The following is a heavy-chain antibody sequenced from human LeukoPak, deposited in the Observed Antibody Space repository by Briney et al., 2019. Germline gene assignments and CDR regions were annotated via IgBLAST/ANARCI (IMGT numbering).Heavy chain of an antibody. CDR1: GFTVSSNH. J-gene: IGHJ4*02. CDR2: IYSAGST. D-gene: IGHD5-18*01. Sequence: GGSLRLSCAASGFTVSSNHMSWVRQAPGKGLEWVSIIYSAGSTYYADSVKGRFTISRDNSKNTVYLQMNSLRAEDTAVYYCAKEAGYSYGFDYWGQGTLVTVSS. V-gene: IGHV3-53*05. CDR3: AKEAGYSYGFDY.